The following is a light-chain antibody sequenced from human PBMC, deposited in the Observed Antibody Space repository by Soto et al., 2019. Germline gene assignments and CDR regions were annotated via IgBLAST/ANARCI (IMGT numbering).Light chain of an antibody. Sequence: IQMTQSPSTMSASIEDRVTITCLASQSISSWLAWYQQKPGKAPKLLIYKASSLQSGVPSRFSGSESGTEFTLTISSLQPDDFATYYCQQYNSYPWTFGQGTKVDI. CDR1: QSISSW. J-gene: IGKJ1*01. CDR2: KAS. CDR3: QQYNSYPWT. V-gene: IGKV1-5*03.